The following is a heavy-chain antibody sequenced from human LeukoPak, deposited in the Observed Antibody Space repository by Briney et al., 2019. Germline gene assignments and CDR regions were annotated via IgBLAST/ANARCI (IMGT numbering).Heavy chain of an antibody. V-gene: IGHV1-69*04. Sequence: SVKVSCKASGGTFSSYAISWVRQAPGQGLEWMGRIIPILGIANYAQKFQGRVTITADKSTSTAYVELSSLRSEDTAVYYCARELLGAAAADYWGQGTLVTVSS. D-gene: IGHD6-13*01. J-gene: IGHJ4*02. CDR1: GGTFSSYA. CDR2: IIPILGIA. CDR3: ARELLGAAAADY.